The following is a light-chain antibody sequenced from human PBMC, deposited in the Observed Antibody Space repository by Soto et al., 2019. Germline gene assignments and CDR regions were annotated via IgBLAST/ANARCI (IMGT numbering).Light chain of an antibody. CDR3: QQYNNWPPIN. J-gene: IGKJ5*01. V-gene: IGKV3-15*01. CDR1: QSVSSN. Sequence: EIVMTPSQATLSVSPLERATLSCRSSQSVSSNLAWYQQKPGQAPRLLIYGASTRATGIPARFSGSGSGTEYTLTISSLQSEDFAVYYCQQYNNWPPINFGQGTRLAI. CDR2: GAS.